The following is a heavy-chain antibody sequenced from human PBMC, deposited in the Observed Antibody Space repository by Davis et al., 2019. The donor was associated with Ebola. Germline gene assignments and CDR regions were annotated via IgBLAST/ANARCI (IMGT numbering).Heavy chain of an antibody. CDR2: IYTSGST. CDR1: GGSISTYY. V-gene: IGHV4-4*07. CDR3: ARSQAGSLYLPYYYYGMDV. J-gene: IGHJ6*02. Sequence: PSETLSLTCTVSGGSISTYYWSWIRQPAGKGLEWIGRIYTSGSTNYNPSLKSRVTMSVDTSKNQFSLKLSSVTAADMAVYYCARSQAGSLYLPYYYYGMDVWGQGTTVTVSS. D-gene: IGHD6-13*01.